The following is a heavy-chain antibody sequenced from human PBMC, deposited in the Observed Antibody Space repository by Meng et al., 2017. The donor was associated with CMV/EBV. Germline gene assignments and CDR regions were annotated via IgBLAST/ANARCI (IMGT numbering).Heavy chain of an antibody. V-gene: IGHV1-2*02. D-gene: IGHD6-13*01. Sequence: YTVPVYYIHWVRQAPGQGLEWMGWINPKSDGTSYAQKFQGRVTMTGDTSISTAYMELGSLRSDDTAVYYCARAGRHISSWYSDYFDFWGQGPLVTVSS. J-gene: IGHJ4*02. CDR1: YTVPVYY. CDR2: INPKSDGT. CDR3: ARAGRHISSWYSDYFDF.